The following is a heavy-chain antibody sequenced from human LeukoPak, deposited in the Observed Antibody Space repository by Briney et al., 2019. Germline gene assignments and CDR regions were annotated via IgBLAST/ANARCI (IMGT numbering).Heavy chain of an antibody. J-gene: IGHJ4*02. CDR2: ISYDGSNK. CDR1: GFTFSSYA. Sequence: GGSLRLSCAASGFTFSSYAMHWVRQAQGKGLEWVAVISYDGSNKYYADSVKGRFTISRDNSKNTLYLQMNSLRAEDTAVYYCAREGFYFDYWGQGTLVTVSS. CDR3: AREGFYFDY. V-gene: IGHV3-30*01.